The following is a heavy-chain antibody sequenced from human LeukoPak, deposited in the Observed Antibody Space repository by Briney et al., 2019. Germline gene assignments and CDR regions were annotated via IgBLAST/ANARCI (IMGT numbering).Heavy chain of an antibody. CDR1: GDSVSSNRAA. J-gene: IGHJ2*01. CDR2: TYYTSKWNN. CDR3: ASTHDYGGKLLEYFDL. V-gene: IGHV6-1*01. D-gene: IGHD4-23*01. Sequence: SQTLSLTCAISGDSVSSNRAAWHWIRQSPSRGLEWLGRTYYTSKWNNDYAPSVRGRITIIPDTSKNQFSLQLNSVTAADTAVYYCASTHDYGGKLLEYFDLWGRGTLVTVSS.